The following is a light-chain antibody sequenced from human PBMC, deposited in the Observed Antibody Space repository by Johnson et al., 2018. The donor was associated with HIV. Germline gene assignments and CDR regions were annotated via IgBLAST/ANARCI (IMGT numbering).Light chain of an antibody. Sequence: QLVLTQPPSVSAAPGQKVTISCSGSSSNIGNNYVSWYQQLPGTAPKLLIYDNNKRPSGIPDRFSGSKSGTSATLGITGLQTGDEADYYCATWDSSLSAYVVGTGTKVTVL. J-gene: IGLJ1*01. CDR3: ATWDSSLSAYV. V-gene: IGLV1-51*01. CDR2: DNN. CDR1: SSNIGNNY.